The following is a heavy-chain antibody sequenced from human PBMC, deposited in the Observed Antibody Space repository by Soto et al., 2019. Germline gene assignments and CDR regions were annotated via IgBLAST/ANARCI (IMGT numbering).Heavy chain of an antibody. D-gene: IGHD1-26*01. CDR1: GFTFSSYG. V-gene: IGHV3-33*01. J-gene: IGHJ4*02. CDR3: ARDRGDSGSYQYYFDY. Sequence: GGSLRLSCAASGFTFSSYGMHWVRQAPGKGLEWVAVIWYDGSNKYYADSVKGRFTISRDNSKNTLYPQMNSLRAEDAAVYYCARDRGDSGSYQYYFDYWGQGTLVTVSS. CDR2: IWYDGSNK.